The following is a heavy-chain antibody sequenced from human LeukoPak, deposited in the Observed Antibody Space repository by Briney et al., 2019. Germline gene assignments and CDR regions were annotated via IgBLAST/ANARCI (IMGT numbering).Heavy chain of an antibody. CDR1: GFTFSSHG. CDR3: VRGGGLWYYFDY. V-gene: IGHV3-33*01. D-gene: IGHD4/OR15-4a*01. Sequence: GGSLRLSCAASGFTFSSHGMHWVRQAPGKGLEGVAVIWYDGSNKYYADSVKGRFTISRDNSKNTLYLQMNSLRAEDTAVYYCVRGGGLWYYFDYWGQGTLVTVSS. CDR2: IWYDGSNK. J-gene: IGHJ4*02.